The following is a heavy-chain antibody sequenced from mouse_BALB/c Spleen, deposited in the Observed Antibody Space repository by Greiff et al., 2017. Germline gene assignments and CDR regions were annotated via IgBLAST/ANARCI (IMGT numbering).Heavy chain of an antibody. J-gene: IGHJ4*01. D-gene: IGHD2-10*01. CDR2: INPSNGGT. Sequence: VQLQQSGAELVKPGASVKLSCKASGYTFTSYYMYWVKQRPGQGLEWIGEINPSNGGTDFNEKFKSKATLTVDKSSSTAYMQLSSLTSEDSAVYYCTRGGAYYGNYDAMDYWGQGTSVTVSS. CDR3: TRGGAYYGNYDAMDY. CDR1: GYTFTSYY. V-gene: IGHV1S81*02.